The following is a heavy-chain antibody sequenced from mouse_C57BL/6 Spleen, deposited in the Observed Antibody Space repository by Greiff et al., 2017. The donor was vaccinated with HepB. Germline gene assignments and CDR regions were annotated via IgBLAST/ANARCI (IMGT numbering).Heavy chain of an antibody. CDR3: ARGGYYMAMDY. V-gene: IGHV5-4*03. Sequence: EVKLEESGGGLVKPGGSLKLSCAASGFTFSSYAMSWVRQTPEKRLEWVATISDGGSYTYYPDNVKGRFTISRDNAKNNLYLQMSHLKSEDTAMYYCARGGYYMAMDYLGQGTSVTVSS. D-gene: IGHD2-12*01. J-gene: IGHJ4*01. CDR1: GFTFSSYA. CDR2: ISDGGSYT.